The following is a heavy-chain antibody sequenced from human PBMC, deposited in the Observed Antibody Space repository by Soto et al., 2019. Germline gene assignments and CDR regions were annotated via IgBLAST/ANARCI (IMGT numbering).Heavy chain of an antibody. Sequence: PSETLSVISIFSVGSISISIYYWGWIRQPPGKGLEWIGSIYYSGSTYYNPSLKSRVTISVDTSKNQFSLKLSSVTAADTAVYYCAITPRRDGYNYPYYYGMDVWGQGTTVTVSS. V-gene: IGHV4-39*01. CDR1: VGSISISIYY. CDR2: IYYSGST. D-gene: IGHD5-12*01. CDR3: AITPRRDGYNYPYYYGMDV. J-gene: IGHJ6*01.